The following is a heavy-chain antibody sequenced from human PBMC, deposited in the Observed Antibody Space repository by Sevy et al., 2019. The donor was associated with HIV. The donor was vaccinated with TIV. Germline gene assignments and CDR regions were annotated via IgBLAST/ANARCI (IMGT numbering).Heavy chain of an antibody. CDR3: VRDNLGFDY. V-gene: IGHV3-33*01. Sequence: GGYLRLSCAASGFTLHNNHMHWVRQAPGKGLEWVAVTWNDGTKTYYGDAVKGRFTISRDNSENTLHLQMDSLRDEDTAVYSCVRDNLGFDYWGQGTPVTVSS. D-gene: IGHD7-27*01. CDR2: TWNDGTKT. CDR1: GFTLHNNH. J-gene: IGHJ4*02.